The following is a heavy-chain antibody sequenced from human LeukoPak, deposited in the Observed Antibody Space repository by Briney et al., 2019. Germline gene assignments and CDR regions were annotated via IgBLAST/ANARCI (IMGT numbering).Heavy chain of an antibody. Sequence: PGRSLRLSCAASGFTFSSYGMHWVRQAPGKGLEWVAVISYDGSNKYYADSVKGRFTISRDNSKNTLYLQMNSLRAEDTAVYYCAKSFGGGDCYFDYWGQGTLVTVSS. V-gene: IGHV3-30*18. D-gene: IGHD2-21*01. CDR3: AKSFGGGDCYFDY. J-gene: IGHJ4*02. CDR1: GFTFSSYG. CDR2: ISYDGSNK.